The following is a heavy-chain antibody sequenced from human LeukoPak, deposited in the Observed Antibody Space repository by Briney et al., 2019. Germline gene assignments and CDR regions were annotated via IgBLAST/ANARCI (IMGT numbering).Heavy chain of an antibody. CDR1: GFTFSDSY. D-gene: IGHD2-8*01. CDR3: AKDPDCTSGVCYTFFDY. Sequence: GGSLRLSCAASGFTFSDSYMTWVRQAPGKGVEWVAYISGSGHDINYSDSVKGRFTISRDNSKNTLYLQMSSLRAEDTAVYYCAKDPDCTSGVCYTFFDYWGQGTLVTVSS. CDR2: ISGSGHDI. J-gene: IGHJ4*02. V-gene: IGHV3-11*05.